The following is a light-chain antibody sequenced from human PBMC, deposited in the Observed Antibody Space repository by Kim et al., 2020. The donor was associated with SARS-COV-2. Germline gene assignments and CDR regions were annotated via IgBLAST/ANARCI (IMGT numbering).Light chain of an antibody. J-gene: IGLJ1*01. Sequence: QSALTQPASVSGSPGQSITISCTGTSSDVGGYNYVSWYQQHPGKAPKLMIYDVSKWPSGVSNRFSGSKSGNTASLTISGLQAEDEADYYCSSYTSSSTYVFGTGTKV. CDR1: SSDVGGYNY. V-gene: IGLV2-14*01. CDR2: DVS. CDR3: SSYTSSSTYV.